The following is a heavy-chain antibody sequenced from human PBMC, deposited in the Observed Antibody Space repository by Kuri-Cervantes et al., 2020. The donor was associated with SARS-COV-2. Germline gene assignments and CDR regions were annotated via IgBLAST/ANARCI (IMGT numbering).Heavy chain of an antibody. CDR3: ARAAGYCTNGVCSLLDY. J-gene: IGHJ4*02. D-gene: IGHD2-8*01. CDR2: INPNSGRT. Sequence: ASVKVSCKASGYTFTDYYMHWMRQAPGQRLEWMGWINPNSGRTNYAQKFQGRVTMTRDTTFSTAFLELNRLTSDDTAVYYCARAAGYCTNGVCSLLDYWGQGTLVTVSS. CDR1: GYTFTDYY. V-gene: IGHV1-2*02.